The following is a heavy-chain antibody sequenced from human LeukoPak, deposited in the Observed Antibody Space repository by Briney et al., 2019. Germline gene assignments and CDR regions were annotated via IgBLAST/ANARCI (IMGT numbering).Heavy chain of an antibody. CDR1: GFTFSTYS. J-gene: IGHJ5*02. Sequence: GGSLRLSCAASGFTFSTYSMNWVRQAPGKGLEWVSYISSSSSTIYYADSVKGRFTISRDNAKNSLYLQMNSLRAEDTAVYYCAGGGANWFDPWGQGTLVTVSS. CDR2: ISSSSSTI. D-gene: IGHD1-26*01. V-gene: IGHV3-48*04. CDR3: AGGGANWFDP.